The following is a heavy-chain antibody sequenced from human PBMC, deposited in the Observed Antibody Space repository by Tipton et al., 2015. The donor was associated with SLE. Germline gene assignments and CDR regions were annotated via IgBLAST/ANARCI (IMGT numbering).Heavy chain of an antibody. J-gene: IGHJ5*02. CDR2: IYHSGTT. CDR3: AGLMVYAIAPSGWFDP. CDR1: GYSINNGFY. D-gene: IGHD2-8*01. V-gene: IGHV4-38-2*02. Sequence: TLSLTCTVSGYSINNGFYWGWIRQPPGKGLEWIGIIYHSGTTYYNPSLKSRVTISVDTSKNQFSLRLSSVTAADTAMYYCAGLMVYAIAPSGWFDPWGQGTLVTVSS.